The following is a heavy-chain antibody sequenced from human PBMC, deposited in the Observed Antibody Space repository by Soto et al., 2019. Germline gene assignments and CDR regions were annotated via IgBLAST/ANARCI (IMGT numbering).Heavy chain of an antibody. CDR3: ARGETTTVVNY. V-gene: IGHV4-34*01. CDR1: GGSFSGYY. D-gene: IGHD4-17*01. J-gene: IGHJ4*02. CDR2: INHSGST. Sequence: QVQLQQWGAGLLKPSETLSLTCAVYGGSFSGYYWSWIRQPPGKGLEWIGEINHSGSTNYNPSLKSRVTISVDTSKNQFSLKLSSVTAADTAVYYCARGETTTVVNYWGQGTLVTVSS.